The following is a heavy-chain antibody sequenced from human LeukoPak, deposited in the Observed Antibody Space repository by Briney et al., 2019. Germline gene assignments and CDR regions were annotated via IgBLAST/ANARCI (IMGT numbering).Heavy chain of an antibody. CDR3: AKGRGYSSSWFYFDY. Sequence: PGGSLRLSCAASGFTFSSYAMSWVRQAPGKGQEWVSAISGSGGSTYYADSVKGRFTISRDNSKNTLYLQMNSLRAEDTAVYYCAKGRGYSSSWFYFDYWGQGTLVTVSS. V-gene: IGHV3-23*01. CDR1: GFTFSSYA. J-gene: IGHJ4*02. CDR2: ISGSGGST. D-gene: IGHD6-13*01.